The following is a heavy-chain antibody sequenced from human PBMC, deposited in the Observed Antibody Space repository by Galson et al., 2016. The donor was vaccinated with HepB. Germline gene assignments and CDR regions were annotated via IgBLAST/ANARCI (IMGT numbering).Heavy chain of an antibody. CDR3: AHSLSRYNWNDVYAFDL. J-gene: IGHJ3*01. D-gene: IGHD1-1*01. CDR1: GFSLSTSGMA. V-gene: IGHV2-5*02. CDR2: IYWDDDK. Sequence: PALVKPTQTLTLTCTFSGFSLSTSGMAVGWIRQPPGRALEWLALIYWDDDKRYRPSLKNRLTVTKDTSKNQVVLTVTNVDPVDTAAYYCAHSLSRYNWNDVYAFDLWGQGTMVTVSS.